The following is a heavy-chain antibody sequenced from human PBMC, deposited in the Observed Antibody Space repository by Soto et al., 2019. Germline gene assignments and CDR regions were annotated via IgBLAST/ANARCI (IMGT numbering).Heavy chain of an antibody. CDR2: INHSGST. CDR3: ARGGYDYIWGSYRSSYFDY. D-gene: IGHD3-16*02. Sequence: QVQLQQWGAGLLKPSETLSLTCAVYGGSFSGYYWSWIRQPPGKGLEWIGEINHSGSTNYNPSLKSRVTISVDKSKNQFSLTLSSVTAADTAVYYCARGGYDYIWGSYRSSYFDYWGQGTLVTVSS. J-gene: IGHJ4*02. CDR1: GGSFSGYY. V-gene: IGHV4-34*01.